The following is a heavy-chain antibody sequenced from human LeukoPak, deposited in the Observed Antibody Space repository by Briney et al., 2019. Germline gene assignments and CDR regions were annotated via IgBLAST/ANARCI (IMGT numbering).Heavy chain of an antibody. V-gene: IGHV4-39*07. CDR2: IYYDGST. Sequence: SETLSLTCTVSGGSISSSTYYWGWVRQPPGKGLEWIGNIYYDGSTYYNPSLKSRVTISIDTSKNQFSLNLSSVTAADTAVYYCARGRGSSWYYFDSWGQGTLVTVSS. CDR3: ARGRGSSWYYFDS. D-gene: IGHD6-13*01. CDR1: GGSISSSTYY. J-gene: IGHJ4*02.